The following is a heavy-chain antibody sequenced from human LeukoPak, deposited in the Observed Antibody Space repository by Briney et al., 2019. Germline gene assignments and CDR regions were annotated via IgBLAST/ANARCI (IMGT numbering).Heavy chain of an antibody. D-gene: IGHD4-17*01. CDR2: ISYDGSNK. CDR1: GVSFITYG. V-gene: IGHV3-30*18. J-gene: IGHJ4*02. Sequence: GRSLRLSCAASGVSFITYGLHWIRQAPGKGLEWVAVISYDGSNKYYADSVKGRFTISRDNSKNTLYLQMNSLRAEDTAVYYCAKDIICGDYVFDHSGQGTLVTVSS. CDR3: AKDIICGDYVFDH.